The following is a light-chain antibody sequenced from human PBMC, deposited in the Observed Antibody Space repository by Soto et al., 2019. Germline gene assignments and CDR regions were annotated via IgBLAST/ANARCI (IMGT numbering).Light chain of an antibody. J-gene: IGKJ4*01. CDR3: QQFSSYPLT. CDR1: QSVSNNY. Sequence: EIVLTQSPGTLSLSPGERATLSCRASQSVSNNYLAWYQQKPGQAPRLLIYGASNRATGIPGRFSGSGSGTDFTLTISRLEPEDFAVYYCQQFSSYPLTLGGGTKVDIK. V-gene: IGKV3-20*01. CDR2: GAS.